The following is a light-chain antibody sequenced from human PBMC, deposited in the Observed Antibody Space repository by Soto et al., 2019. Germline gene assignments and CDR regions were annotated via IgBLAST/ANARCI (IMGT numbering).Light chain of an antibody. CDR2: DAS. CDR3: QQRTNWPLT. J-gene: IGKJ5*01. Sequence: ETVLTQSPATLSLSPGETATLSCRASQSVSRYLAWYQQKLGQAPRLLIYDASNRATGIPARFSGSGSGTDFTLTISSLEPEDFAVYYCQQRTNWPLTFGQGTRLEIK. CDR1: QSVSRY. V-gene: IGKV3-11*01.